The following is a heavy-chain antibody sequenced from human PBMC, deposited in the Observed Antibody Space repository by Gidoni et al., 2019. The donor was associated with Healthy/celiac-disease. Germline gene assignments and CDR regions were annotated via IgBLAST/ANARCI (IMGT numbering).Heavy chain of an antibody. CDR3: TASTVTLYYYYYGMDV. V-gene: IGHV3-15*01. J-gene: IGHJ6*02. CDR2: IKSKTDGGTT. Sequence: EVQLVESGGGLVKPGGSLRLSCAASGFTFSNAWMSWVRQAPGKGLEWVGRIKSKTDGGTTDYAAPGKGRFTISRDDSKNTLYLQMNSLKTEDTAVYYCTASTVTLYYYYYGMDVWGQGTTVTVSS. CDR1: GFTFSNAW. D-gene: IGHD4-17*01.